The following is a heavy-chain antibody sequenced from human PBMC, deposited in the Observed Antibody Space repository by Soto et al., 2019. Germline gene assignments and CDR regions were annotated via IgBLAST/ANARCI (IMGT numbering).Heavy chain of an antibody. D-gene: IGHD4-17*01. CDR3: ATRRGGYGDYDEYYYMAV. J-gene: IGHJ6*03. CDR2: ISSSSSYI. V-gene: IGHV3-21*01. Sequence: EVQLVESGGGLVKPGGSLRLSCAASGFTFSSYSMNWVRQAPGKGLEWVSSISSSSSYIYYADSVQGCFTISRDNAKNSLYLHMKSRKAEDTAVYCWATRRGGYGDYDEYYYMAVWGEGTTVTVSS. CDR1: GFTFSSYS.